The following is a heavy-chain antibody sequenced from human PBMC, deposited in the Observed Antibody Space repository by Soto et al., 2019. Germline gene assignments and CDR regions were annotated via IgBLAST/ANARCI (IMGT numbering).Heavy chain of an antibody. Sequence: SLTCTVSGGSISSYYWSWIRQPPGKGLEWIGYIYYSGSTNYNPSLKSRVTISVDTSKNQFSLKLSSVTAADTAVYYCARYGSGSYGFGLFDYWGQGTLVTVSS. CDR3: ARYGSGSYGFGLFDY. V-gene: IGHV4-59*01. J-gene: IGHJ4*02. CDR1: GGSISSYY. D-gene: IGHD3-10*01. CDR2: IYYSGST.